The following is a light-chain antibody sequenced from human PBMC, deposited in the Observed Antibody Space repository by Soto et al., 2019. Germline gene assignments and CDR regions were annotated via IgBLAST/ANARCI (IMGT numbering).Light chain of an antibody. Sequence: QSALTQPASVSGSAEQSITISCTGTSSDVGGYNYVSWYQQHPGKAPKLMIYDVSNRPSGVSNRFSGSKSGNTASLTISGLQAEDEADYYCSSYTSSSTLPYVFGTGTKVTVL. CDR3: SSYTSSSTLPYV. J-gene: IGLJ1*01. CDR1: SSDVGGYNY. CDR2: DVS. V-gene: IGLV2-14*01.